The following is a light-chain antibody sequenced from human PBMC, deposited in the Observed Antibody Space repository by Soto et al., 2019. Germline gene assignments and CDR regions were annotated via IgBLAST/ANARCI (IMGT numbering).Light chain of an antibody. CDR2: GAS. V-gene: IGKV3-20*01. CDR1: QSVSSSY. CDR3: QQYGSSPLT. Sequence: EIVLTQSPGTLSLSPGERATLSCRASQSVSSSYLAWYQQKPGQAPRLLIYGASIRATGIPDRFSGSGSGIYFTLTISRLEPEDFAVYYCQQYGSSPLTFGGGTKVEIK. J-gene: IGKJ4*01.